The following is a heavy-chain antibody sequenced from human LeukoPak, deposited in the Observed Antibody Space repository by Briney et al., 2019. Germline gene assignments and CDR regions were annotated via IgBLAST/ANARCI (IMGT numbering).Heavy chain of an antibody. V-gene: IGHV3-74*01. Sequence: GGSLRLSCAASGFTFSTHWMHWARQAPGKGLEWVSRMNSDGSSSSYADSVKGRFTISRDNAKSTLYLQMNSLRAEDTAVYYCARGGDGSNIYWYFDLWGRGTLV. J-gene: IGHJ2*01. CDR2: MNSDGSSS. CDR3: ARGGDGSNIYWYFDL. D-gene: IGHD5-24*01. CDR1: GFTFSTHW.